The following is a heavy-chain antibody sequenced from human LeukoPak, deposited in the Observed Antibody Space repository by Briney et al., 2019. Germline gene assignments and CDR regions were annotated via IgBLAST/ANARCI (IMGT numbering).Heavy chain of an antibody. CDR2: IYYSGST. D-gene: IGHD6-13*01. CDR1: GGSISSYY. CDR3: ARGGRIAAAEV. J-gene: IGHJ4*02. Sequence: SETLSLTCTVSGGSISSYYWSWIRQPPGKGLEWIGYIYYSGSTNYNPSLKSRVTISVDTSKNQFSLKLSSVTAADTAVYYCARGGRIAAAEVWGQGTLVTVSS. V-gene: IGHV4-59*01.